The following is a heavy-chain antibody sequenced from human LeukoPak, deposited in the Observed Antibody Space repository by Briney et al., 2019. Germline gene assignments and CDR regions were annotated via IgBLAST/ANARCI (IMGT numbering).Heavy chain of an antibody. D-gene: IGHD6-13*01. CDR3: AGASATAGTFPY. CDR1: GFIVRSNH. J-gene: IGHJ4*02. V-gene: IGHV3-21*05. Sequence: GGSLRLTCAAFGFIVRSNHINWVRQAPGKGLEWVSYIDTTSSYIYYADSVKGRFTISRDNAKNSLYLQMNSLRAEDTAVYYCAGASATAGTFPYWGQGTLVTVSS. CDR2: IDTTSSYI.